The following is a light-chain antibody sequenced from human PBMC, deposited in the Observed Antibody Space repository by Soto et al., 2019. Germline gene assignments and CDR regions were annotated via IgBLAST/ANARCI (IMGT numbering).Light chain of an antibody. CDR2: AAS. J-gene: IGKJ2*01. CDR3: QQSYSTLDYT. V-gene: IGKV1-39*01. Sequence: DIQMTQSPSSLSASVGDRVTITCRASQRISNYLNWYQHKPGKAPRLLIYAASSLQSEVPSRFSGSGYGTDFTLTISSLQPEDFATYYCQQSYSTLDYTFGQGTKVEIK. CDR1: QRISNY.